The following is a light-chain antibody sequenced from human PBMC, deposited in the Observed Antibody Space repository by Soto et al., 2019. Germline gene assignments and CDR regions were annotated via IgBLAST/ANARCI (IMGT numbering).Light chain of an antibody. CDR1: KNDIGVYDF. V-gene: IGLV2-8*01. CDR2: EVV. CDR3: KSYAGSNTYV. Sequence: QSVRTQPPSASGSPGQSVTISCTGTKNDIGVYDFVSWYQHHPGKAPRLIIYEVVQRPSGVPDRFSGSKSGNTASLTVSGLQPADEADYFCKSYAGSNTYVFGSGTKVTVL. J-gene: IGLJ1*01.